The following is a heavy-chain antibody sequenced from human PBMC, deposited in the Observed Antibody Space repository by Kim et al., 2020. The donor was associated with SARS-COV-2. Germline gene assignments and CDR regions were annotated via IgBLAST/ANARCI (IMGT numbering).Heavy chain of an antibody. CDR2: SRNEASRYTT. J-gene: IGHJ6*02. CDR1: GFIFSDHY. V-gene: IGHV3-72*01. D-gene: IGHD4-17*01. Sequence: GGSLRLSCAVSGFIFSDHYLDWVRQAPGKGLEWVARSRNEASRYTTEYAASVRGRFTISRDASKTSLYLQMNSLKTEDTAVYYCARAGTWTAVTTTTYHKMDVWGQGTTVTVSS. CDR3: ARAGTWTAVTTTTYHKMDV.